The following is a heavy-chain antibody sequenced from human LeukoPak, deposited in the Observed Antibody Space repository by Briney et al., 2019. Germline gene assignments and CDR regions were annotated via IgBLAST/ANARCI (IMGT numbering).Heavy chain of an antibody. CDR3: ARELGYCTNGVCSVDY. J-gene: IGHJ4*02. Sequence: ASVKVSCKASGYTFTGYYMHGVRQAPGQGLEWMRWIKPNSGGTNYAQKFQGRVTMTRDTSIRTAYVELSRLRSDDTAVYYCARELGYCTNGVCSVDYWGQGTLVTVSS. V-gene: IGHV1-2*02. D-gene: IGHD2-8*01. CDR2: IKPNSGGT. CDR1: GYTFTGYY.